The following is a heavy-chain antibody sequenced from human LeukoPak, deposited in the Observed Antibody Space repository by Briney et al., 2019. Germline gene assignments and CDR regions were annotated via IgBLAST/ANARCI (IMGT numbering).Heavy chain of an antibody. CDR1: GGTFSSYA. V-gene: IGHV1-69*05. J-gene: IGHJ4*02. CDR2: IIPIFGTA. CDR3: ARSEDSSSQQYDY. Sequence: SVKVSCKASGGTFSSYAISWVRQAPGQGLEWMGRIIPIFGTANYAQNFQGRVTITTDESTSTAYMELSSLRSEDTAVYYCARSEDSSSQQYDYWGQGTLVTVSS. D-gene: IGHD6-6*01.